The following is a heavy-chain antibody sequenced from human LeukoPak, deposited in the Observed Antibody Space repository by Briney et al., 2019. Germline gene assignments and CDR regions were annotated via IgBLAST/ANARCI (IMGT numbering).Heavy chain of an antibody. Sequence: PGGSLRLSCAASGFTFSDYYMSWIRQAPGKGLEWVSSISSSSSYIYYADSVKGRFTISRDNAKNSLYLQMNSLRAEDTAVYYCARDHCSSTSCYWSPLRFYYYYGMDVWGQGTTVTVSS. CDR1: GFTFSDYY. CDR2: ISSSSSYI. J-gene: IGHJ6*02. D-gene: IGHD2-2*01. CDR3: ARDHCSSTSCYWSPLRFYYYYGMDV. V-gene: IGHV3-11*06.